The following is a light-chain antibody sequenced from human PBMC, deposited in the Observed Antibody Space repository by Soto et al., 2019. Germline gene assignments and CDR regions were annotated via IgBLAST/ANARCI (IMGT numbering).Light chain of an antibody. Sequence: DIQMTQSPSSLSASVGDRVTITCRASQGISNFLAWHQQKPGKVPKLLIYAASTLQSGVPSRFSASGSGTDFTLTVTSQKPEDVATYYCQEYNSAPWTFGQGTKVEIK. CDR2: AAS. V-gene: IGKV1-27*01. J-gene: IGKJ1*01. CDR3: QEYNSAPWT. CDR1: QGISNF.